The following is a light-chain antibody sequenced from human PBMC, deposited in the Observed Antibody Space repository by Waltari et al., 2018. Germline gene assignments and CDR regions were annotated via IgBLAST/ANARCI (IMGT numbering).Light chain of an antibody. CDR2: WAS. V-gene: IGKV4-1*01. J-gene: IGKJ2*01. CDR1: QSFLYSSNNKNY. CDR3: QQYYSTPYT. Sequence: DIVMTQPPHSLALSLGESATINCKSSQSFLYSSNNKNYLAWYQQKPGQPPKLLIYWASTRESGVPDRFSGSGSGTDFTLTISSLQAEDVAVYYCQQYYSTPYTFGQGTKLEIK.